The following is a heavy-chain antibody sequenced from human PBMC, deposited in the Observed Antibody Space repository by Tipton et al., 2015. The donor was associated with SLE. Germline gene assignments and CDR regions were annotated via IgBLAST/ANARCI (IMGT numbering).Heavy chain of an antibody. CDR1: GGSLVGYW. CDR3: GRQKTATRAFDF. J-gene: IGHJ3*01. V-gene: IGHV4-34*01. D-gene: IGHD1-1*01. Sequence: TLSLTCTVYGGSLVGYWWCWIRQCPGKGLEWIGEIYTTGRNYYNPSPMGRVTISVDTSQNQLSLRLTSVTAAATAVYYCGRQKTATRAFDFWGQGTLVTVSS. CDR2: IYTTGRN.